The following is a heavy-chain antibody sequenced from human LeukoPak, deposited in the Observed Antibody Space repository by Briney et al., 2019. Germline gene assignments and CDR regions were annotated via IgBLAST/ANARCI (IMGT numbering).Heavy chain of an antibody. V-gene: IGHV4-38-2*02. J-gene: IGHJ2*01. CDR2: IYHGGGT. D-gene: IGHD4-23*01. Sequence: PSETLSLTCTVSDYSINSGYYWGWIRQPPGKALEWIGTIYHGGGTYYNPSLKSRVTISVDTSKNQLSLNLSSVTAADTAIYYCARSCYGGNWYFDLWGRGTLVTVSS. CDR3: ARSCYGGNWYFDL. CDR1: DYSINSGYY.